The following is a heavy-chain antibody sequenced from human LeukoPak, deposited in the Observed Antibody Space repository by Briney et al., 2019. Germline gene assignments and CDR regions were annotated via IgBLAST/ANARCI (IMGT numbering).Heavy chain of an antibody. CDR3: ARGYYYGSSVFDY. CDR1: GFTFSSYW. D-gene: IGHD3-22*01. CDR2: IKQDGSEK. V-gene: IGHV3-7*01. J-gene: IGHJ4*02. Sequence: TGGSLRLSCAASGFTFSSYWMSWVRQAPGKGLEWVANIKQDGSEKYYVDSVKGRFTISRDNAKNSLYLQMNSLRAEDTAVYYCARGYYYGSSVFDYWGQGTLVTVSS.